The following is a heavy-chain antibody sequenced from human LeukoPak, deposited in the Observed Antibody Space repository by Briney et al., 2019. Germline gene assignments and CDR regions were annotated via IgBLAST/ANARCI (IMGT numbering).Heavy chain of an antibody. CDR2: INGNGAST. D-gene: IGHD2-15*01. J-gene: IGHJ4*02. V-gene: IGHV3-23*01. Sequence: GGSLRLSCAASGFTFNTHAMSWVRQAPGKGLEWVSGINGNGASTYYSDSMKGRFTISRDNSKNTLYLQMSSLRAEDTAVYYCAKDQGYYYLDYWGQGTLVTVSS. CDR3: AKDQGYYYLDY. CDR1: GFTFNTHA.